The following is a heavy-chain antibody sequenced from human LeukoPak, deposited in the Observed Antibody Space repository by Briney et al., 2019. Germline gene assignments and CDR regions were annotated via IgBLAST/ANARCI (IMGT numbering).Heavy chain of an antibody. CDR3: AKDPYGDYPPAPFDY. V-gene: IGHV3-23*01. J-gene: IGHJ4*02. CDR1: GGSFSGYY. CDR2: ISGSGGST. Sequence: PSETLSLTCAVYGGSFSGYYWSWVRQAPGKGLEWVSAISGSGGSTYYADSVKGRFTISRDNSKNTLYLQMNSLRAEDTAVYYCAKDPYGDYPPAPFDYWGQGTLVTVSS. D-gene: IGHD4-17*01.